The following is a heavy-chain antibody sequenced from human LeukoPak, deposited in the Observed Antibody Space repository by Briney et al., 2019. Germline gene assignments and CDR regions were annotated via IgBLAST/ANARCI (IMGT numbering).Heavy chain of an antibody. CDR2: IYYSGST. D-gene: IGHD3-3*02. CDR1: GGSISSGGYY. J-gene: IGHJ5*02. CDR3: ARVLERNWFDP. V-gene: IGHV4-31*03. Sequence: PSETLSLTCTVSGGSISSGGYYWSWIRQHPGKGLEWIGYIYYSGSTYYNPSLKSRVTISVDTSKNQFSLKLSPVTAADTAVYYCARVLERNWFDPWGQGTLVTVSS.